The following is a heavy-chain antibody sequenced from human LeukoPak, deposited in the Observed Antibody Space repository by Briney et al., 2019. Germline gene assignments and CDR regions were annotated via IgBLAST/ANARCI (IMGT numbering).Heavy chain of an antibody. CDR1: GFTFSSYA. CDR2: ISGSGGST. D-gene: IGHD6-13*01. J-gene: IGHJ6*02. Sequence: GGSLRLSCAASGFTFSSYAMSWVRQAPGKGLEWVSAISGSGGSTYYADSVKGRFTISRDNSKNSLYLQMNSLRTEDTALYYCAKAQIAAAGTLDSYYYYYGMDVWGQGTTVTVSS. V-gene: IGHV3-23*01. CDR3: AKAQIAAAGTLDSYYYYYGMDV.